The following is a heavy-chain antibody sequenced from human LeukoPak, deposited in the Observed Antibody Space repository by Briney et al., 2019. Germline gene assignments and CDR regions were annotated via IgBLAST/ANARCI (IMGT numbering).Heavy chain of an antibody. CDR3: ARGYYYDSSGVPSPYYFDY. J-gene: IGHJ4*02. D-gene: IGHD3-22*01. Sequence: GASVNLSCKSSGATFTSYAISWLRQSPGQRLGWRGGSIPIFGTANYAQKFQGRVTITANESTSTAYMELGSLRSEDTAVYYCARGYYYDSSGVPSPYYFDYWGQGTLVTVSS. CDR1: GATFTSYA. CDR2: SIPIFGTA. V-gene: IGHV1-69*13.